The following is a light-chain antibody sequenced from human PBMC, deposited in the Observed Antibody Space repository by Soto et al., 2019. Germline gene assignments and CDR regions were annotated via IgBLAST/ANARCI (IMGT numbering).Light chain of an antibody. Sequence: LTQSPATLSLSPGERATLSCRASQSVDNYLAWYQQKPGQAPRLLIFDASNRATGIPARFSGSGSGTDFTLTISSLEPEDFAVYYCQQRGNWLFGQGTKVEIK. CDR1: QSVDNY. V-gene: IGKV3-11*01. J-gene: IGKJ2*01. CDR3: QQRGNWL. CDR2: DAS.